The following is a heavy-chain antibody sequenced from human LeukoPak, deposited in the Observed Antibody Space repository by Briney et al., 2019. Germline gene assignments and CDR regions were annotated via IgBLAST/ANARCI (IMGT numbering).Heavy chain of an antibody. V-gene: IGHV3-21*01. D-gene: IGHD2-15*01. CDR1: GFTFRRYS. CDR3: ARDRSPVSSSDACDM. Sequence: GGSLSLSCALCGFTFRRYSKLCVRHAPGKGLVWVSSISSYSCYILHGDSVEGRYPLYRDNAKNTLSLQMHSVRGEDTSVYYWARDRSPVSSSDACDMWGGGTGHTVPS. CDR2: ISSYSCYI. J-gene: IGHJ3*02.